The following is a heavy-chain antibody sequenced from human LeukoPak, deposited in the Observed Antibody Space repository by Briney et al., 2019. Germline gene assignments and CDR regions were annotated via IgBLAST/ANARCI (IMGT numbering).Heavy chain of an antibody. J-gene: IGHJ4*02. Sequence: PGGSLRLSCSASGFTFSSYAMHWVRQAPGKGPQYVSGISTNGGRTYYAESVKGRFTISRDNSKNTLYLQMSSLRAEDTAVYFCPLPTLGYWGQGALVTVSS. CDR2: ISTNGGRT. CDR3: PLPTLGY. D-gene: IGHD2-21*01. CDR1: GFTFSSYA. V-gene: IGHV3-64D*08.